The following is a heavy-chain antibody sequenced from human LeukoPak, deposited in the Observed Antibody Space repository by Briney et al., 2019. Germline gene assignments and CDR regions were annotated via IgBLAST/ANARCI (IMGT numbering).Heavy chain of an antibody. Sequence: AGVSLRLSCAASGFTFSSYAMSWVRQAPGKGLEWVSATSGSGGSTYYADSVKGRFTISRDNSKNTLYLQMNSLRAEDTAVYYCAKVEKVAGRYYFDYWGQGTLVTVSS. CDR3: AKVEKVAGRYYFDY. CDR2: TSGSGGST. CDR1: GFTFSSYA. V-gene: IGHV3-23*01. J-gene: IGHJ4*02. D-gene: IGHD6-19*01.